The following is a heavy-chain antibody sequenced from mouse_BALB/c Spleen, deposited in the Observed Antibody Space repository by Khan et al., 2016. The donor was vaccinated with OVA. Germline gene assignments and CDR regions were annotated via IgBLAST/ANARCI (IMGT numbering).Heavy chain of an antibody. CDR2: ISYSGNT. J-gene: IGHJ2*02. CDR3: ARVYGGNFDY. CDR1: GYSITSDYA. Sequence: EVKLLESGPGLVKPSQSLSLTCTVTGYSITSDYAWNWIRQFPGNKLEWMGFISYSGNTQYNPSLKSRFSITRDTSKNQFFLQLNSVTTEDTATYYCARVYGGNFDYWGQGTSRTVSS. D-gene: IGHD1-1*02. V-gene: IGHV3-2*02.